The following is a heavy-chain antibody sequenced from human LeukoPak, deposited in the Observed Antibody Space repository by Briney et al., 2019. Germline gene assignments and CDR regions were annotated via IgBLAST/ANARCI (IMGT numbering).Heavy chain of an antibody. CDR2: ISGSGGST. D-gene: IGHD3-22*01. CDR3: AKDRPKYYYDSSGYYPYYFDY. CDR1: GFTFSSYA. Sequence: PGGSLRLSCAASGFTFSSYAMSWVRQAPGKGLEWVSAISGSGGSTYYADSVKGRFTISRDNSKNTLYLQMNSLRAEDTAVYYCAKDRPKYYYDSSGYYPYYFDYWGQGTLVTVSS. V-gene: IGHV3-23*01. J-gene: IGHJ4*02.